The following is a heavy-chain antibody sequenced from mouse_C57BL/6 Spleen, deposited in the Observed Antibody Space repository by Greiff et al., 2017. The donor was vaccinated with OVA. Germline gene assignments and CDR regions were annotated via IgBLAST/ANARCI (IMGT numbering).Heavy chain of an antibody. CDR2: ISDGGSYT. CDR1: GFTFSSYA. J-gene: IGHJ2*01. V-gene: IGHV5-4*03. D-gene: IGHD1-1*01. Sequence: DVMLVESGGGLVKPGGSLKLSCAASGFTFSSYAMSWVRQTPEKRLEWVATISDGGSYTYYPDNVKGRFTISRDNAKNNLYLQMSHLKSEDTAMYYCARVGYYGSSPHFDYWGQGTTLTVSS. CDR3: ARVGYYGSSPHFDY.